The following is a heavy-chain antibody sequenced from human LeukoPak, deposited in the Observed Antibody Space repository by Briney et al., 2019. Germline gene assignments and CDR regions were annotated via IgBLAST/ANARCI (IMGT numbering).Heavy chain of an antibody. CDR3: ARGGIITSYAFEI. D-gene: IGHD1-26*01. V-gene: IGHV3-21*01. CDR2: ISSTSNYI. Sequence: GGSLRLSCAASGFTFSTYAISWVRQASGKGLEWVSCISSTSNYIFYADSVRGRFTISRDNAKNSLYLQMDSLRAEDTAVYYCARGGIITSYAFEIWGQGAMVTVSS. J-gene: IGHJ3*02. CDR1: GFTFSTYA.